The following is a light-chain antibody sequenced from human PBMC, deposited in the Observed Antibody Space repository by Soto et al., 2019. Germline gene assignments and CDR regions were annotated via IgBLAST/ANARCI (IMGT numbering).Light chain of an antibody. CDR2: DVS. V-gene: IGLV2-14*01. CDR1: SSDVGGYNY. Sequence: QSVLTQPASVSGSPGQSIAISCTGTSSDVGGYNYVSWYQQHPGKAPKLMIYDVSRRPSGVSDRFSGSKSGNTASLTISGLQAEDEADYYCLSYTSSSTYVFGTGTKVTVL. CDR3: LSYTSSSTYV. J-gene: IGLJ1*01.